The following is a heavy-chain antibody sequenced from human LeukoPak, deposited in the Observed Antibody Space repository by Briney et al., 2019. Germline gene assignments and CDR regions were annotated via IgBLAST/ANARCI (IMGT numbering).Heavy chain of an antibody. Sequence: PGGSLRLSCAASGFTFSSYGMHWVRQAPGKGLEWVAFIRYDGSNKYYADSVKGRFTISRDNSKNTLYLQMNSLRAEDTAVYYCARVLWFGEVKVDYWGQGTLVTVSS. CDR1: GFTFSSYG. J-gene: IGHJ4*02. D-gene: IGHD3-10*01. V-gene: IGHV3-30*02. CDR2: IRYDGSNK. CDR3: ARVLWFGEVKVDY.